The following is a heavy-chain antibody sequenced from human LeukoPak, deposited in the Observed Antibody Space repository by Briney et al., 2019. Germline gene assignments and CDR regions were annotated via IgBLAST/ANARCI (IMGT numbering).Heavy chain of an antibody. CDR1: GGSISTSNYY. J-gene: IGHJ4*02. CDR3: ARVSWYIVDY. Sequence: SETLSLTCTVSGGSISTSNYYWGWIRQPPGKGLEWIGNIFYSGSTYYSPSLKSRVTISLDTSRNQSSLKLNSVTAADTAVYYCARVSWYIVDYWGQGTLVTVSS. CDR2: IFYSGST. V-gene: IGHV4-39*07. D-gene: IGHD6-13*01.